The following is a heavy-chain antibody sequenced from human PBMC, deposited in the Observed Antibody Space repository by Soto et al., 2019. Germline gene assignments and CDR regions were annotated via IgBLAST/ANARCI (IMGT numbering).Heavy chain of an antibody. CDR3: AREEGDSSSWYFDY. J-gene: IGHJ4*02. D-gene: IGHD6-13*01. CDR1: GFTFSSYA. V-gene: IGHV3-30-3*01. CDR2: ISYDGSNK. Sequence: QVQLVESGGGVVQPGRSLRLSCAASGFTFSSYAMHWVRQAPGKGLEWVAVISYDGSNKYYADSVKGRFTISRDNSKNTLYLQMNSLRAEDTAVYYRAREEGDSSSWYFDYWGQGTLVTVSS.